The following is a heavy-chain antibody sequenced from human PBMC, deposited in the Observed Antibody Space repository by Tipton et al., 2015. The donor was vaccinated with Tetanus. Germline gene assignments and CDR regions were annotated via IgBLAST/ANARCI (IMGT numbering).Heavy chain of an antibody. CDR2: INGDNGNT. D-gene: IGHD3-10*01. CDR1: GYPFISYT. Sequence: QLVQSGPEVKKPGASVKVSCKSSGYPFISYTMHWVRQAPGQRLEWMGCINGDNGNTKYSQKFQDRVTITRDTSASTGYMELSSLRSEDTAVYYCARVVRGSGSHIRAVDYWGQGTLVTVSS. V-gene: IGHV1-3*01. CDR3: ARVVRGSGSHIRAVDY. J-gene: IGHJ4*02.